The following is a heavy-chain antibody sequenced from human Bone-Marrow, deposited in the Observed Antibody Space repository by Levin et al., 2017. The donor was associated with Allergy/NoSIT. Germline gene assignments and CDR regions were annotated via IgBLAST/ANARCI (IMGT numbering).Heavy chain of an antibody. J-gene: IGHJ4*02. CDR1: GGTFSSYA. CDR2: IIPIFGTA. CDR3: ATGQTAIPGLVDY. D-gene: IGHD5-18*01. V-gene: IGHV1-69*06. Sequence: KISCKASGGTFSSYAISWVRQAPGQGLEWMGGIIPIFGTANYAQKFQGRVTITADKSTSTAYMELSSLRSEDTAVYYCATGQTAIPGLVDYWGQGTLVTVSS.